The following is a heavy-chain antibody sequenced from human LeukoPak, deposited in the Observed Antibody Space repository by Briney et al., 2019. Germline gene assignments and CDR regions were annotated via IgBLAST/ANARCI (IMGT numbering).Heavy chain of an antibody. J-gene: IGHJ4*02. V-gene: IGHV1-58*02. D-gene: IGHD4-17*01. CDR3: ASFSDYGDYLDY. CDR2: IVVGSGNT. CDR1: GFTFTSSA. Sequence: ASVKVSCKASGFTFTSSAMQWVRQARGQRLECIGWIVVGSGNTNYAQKFQERVTITRDMSTSTAYMELSSLRSEDTAVYYCASFSDYGDYLDYWGQGTLVTVSS.